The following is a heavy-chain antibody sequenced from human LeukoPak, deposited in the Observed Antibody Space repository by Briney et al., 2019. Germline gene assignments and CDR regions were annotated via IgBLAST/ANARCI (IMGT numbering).Heavy chain of an antibody. CDR2: IKSKTDGETT. CDR3: TTDPSGRLYYHYYNMDA. V-gene: IGHV3-15*01. Sequence: GGSLRLSCAASEFTFTTAWMSWVRQAPGKGLEWVGRIKSKTDGETTDYAAPVKGRFTISRDDSKNTLSLQMNNLKTEDTAVYYCTTDPSGRLYYHYYNMDAWGQGTTVTVSS. J-gene: IGHJ6*02. D-gene: IGHD5/OR15-5a*01. CDR1: EFTFTTAW.